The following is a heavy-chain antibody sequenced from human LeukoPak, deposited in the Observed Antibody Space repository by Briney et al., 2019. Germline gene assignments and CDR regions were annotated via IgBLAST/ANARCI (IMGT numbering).Heavy chain of an antibody. CDR2: IYYSGST. CDR1: GGFISSSSYY. D-gene: IGHD6-6*01. Sequence: SETLSLTCTVSGGFISSSSYYWGWIRQPPGKGLEWMGSIYYSGSTYYNPSLKSRVTISVDTSKNQFSLKLSSVTAADTAVYYCASLGYDPTSSSPYAFDYWGQGTLVTVSS. CDR3: ASLGYDPTSSSPYAFDY. J-gene: IGHJ4*02. V-gene: IGHV4-39*01.